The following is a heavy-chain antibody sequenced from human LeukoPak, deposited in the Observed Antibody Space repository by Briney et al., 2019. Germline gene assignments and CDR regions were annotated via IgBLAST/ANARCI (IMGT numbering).Heavy chain of an antibody. CDR3: ARELELQIDY. Sequence: GASVKVSCKASGGTFSSYAISWVRQAPGQGLEWMGRIIPIFGTANYAQKFQGRVTITTDESTSTAYMELSSLRSEDTAVYYCARELELQIDYWGQGTLVTVSS. J-gene: IGHJ4*02. CDR2: IIPIFGTA. CDR1: GGTFSSYA. D-gene: IGHD1-7*01. V-gene: IGHV1-69*05.